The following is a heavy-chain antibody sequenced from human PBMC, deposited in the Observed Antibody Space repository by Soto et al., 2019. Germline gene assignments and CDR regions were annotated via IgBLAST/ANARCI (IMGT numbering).Heavy chain of an antibody. CDR2: IHYSGST. V-gene: IGHV4-59*08. CDR1: GGSITGYY. CDR3: ARHSYYSNPLRFDP. D-gene: IGHD4-4*01. J-gene: IGHJ5*02. Sequence: SETLSLTCTVSGGSITGYYWSWIRQPPGKGPEWIGNIHYSGSTNYNPSLKSRVTISVDTSKNQFSLRLSSVTAAETAVYYCARHSYYSNPLRFDPWGQGTLVTV.